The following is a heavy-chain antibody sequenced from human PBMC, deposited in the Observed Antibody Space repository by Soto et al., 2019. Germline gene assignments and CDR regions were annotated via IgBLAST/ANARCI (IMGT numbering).Heavy chain of an antibody. D-gene: IGHD2-21*02. V-gene: IGHV1-69*02. CDR1: GGTFSSYT. CDR2: IIPILGIA. J-gene: IGHJ4*02. Sequence: QVQLVQSGAEVKKPGSSVKVSCKASGGTFSSYTISWVRQAPGQGLEWMGRIIPILGIANYAQKFQGRVTITADKSTSAAYMELSSLRSEDTAVYYCATRLLAYCGGDCTMADYWGQGTLVTVSS. CDR3: ATRLLAYCGGDCTMADY.